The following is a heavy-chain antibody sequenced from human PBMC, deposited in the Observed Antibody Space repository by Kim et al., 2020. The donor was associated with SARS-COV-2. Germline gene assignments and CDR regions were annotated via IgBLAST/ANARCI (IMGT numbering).Heavy chain of an antibody. D-gene: IGHD6-19*01. J-gene: IGHJ4*02. CDR1: GFTFSNYA. V-gene: IGHV3-23*01. CDR3: AKDRGGYSSGWYKGGYYFDY. Sequence: GGSLRLSCAASGFTFSNYAMSWVRQAPGKGLEWVSAISGSGGSTYFADSVKGRFSISRDNSKNTLYLQMNSLRAEDTALYYCAKDRGGYSSGWYKGGYYFDYWGQGTLVTVS. CDR2: ISGSGGST.